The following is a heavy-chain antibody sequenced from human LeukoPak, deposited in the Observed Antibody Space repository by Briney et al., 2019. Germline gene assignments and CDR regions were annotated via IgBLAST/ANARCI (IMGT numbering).Heavy chain of an antibody. J-gene: IGHJ4*02. Sequence: QPGGSLRLSCAASGFTFSSYGMHWVRQAPGKGLEWVAFIRYDGSNKYYADSVKGRFTISRDNSKNTLYLQMNNLRAEDTAVYYCAKARLSAGRSDYWGQGTLVTVSS. CDR2: IRYDGSNK. CDR1: GFTFSSYG. D-gene: IGHD6-6*01. CDR3: AKARLSAGRSDY. V-gene: IGHV3-30*02.